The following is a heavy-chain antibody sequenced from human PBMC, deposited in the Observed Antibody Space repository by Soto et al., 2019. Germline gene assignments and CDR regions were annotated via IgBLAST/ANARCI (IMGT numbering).Heavy chain of an antibody. CDR1: GGSIRTYY. J-gene: IGHJ4*02. CDR3: ARSTGYGDSHFDS. CDR2: MYYGGST. D-gene: IGHD4-17*01. Sequence: QVQLQESGPGLVKPSETLSLTCTVSGGSIRTYYWNWIRQPPGKGLEWIGYMYYGGSTNYNPSLKSRVTVSRDTFKIFFSLKLSSVTAADTAVYERARSTGYGDSHFDSWVGGTLGTVSS. V-gene: IGHV4-59*01.